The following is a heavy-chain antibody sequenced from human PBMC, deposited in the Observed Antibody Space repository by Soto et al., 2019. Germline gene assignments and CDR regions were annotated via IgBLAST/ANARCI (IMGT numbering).Heavy chain of an antibody. CDR1: GFTFSSYA. J-gene: IGHJ5*02. Sequence: PVGALRLSCAASGFTFSSYAMHWVHQAPGKGLEWVAVISYDGSSKYYADSVKGRFTISRDNSKNTLYLKMNSLRAEDTAVYYCAKCKDRPLDWLDPWGQGTLVTVSS. CDR2: ISYDGSSK. CDR3: AKCKDRPLDWLDP. V-gene: IGHV3-30-3*02. D-gene: IGHD6-6*01.